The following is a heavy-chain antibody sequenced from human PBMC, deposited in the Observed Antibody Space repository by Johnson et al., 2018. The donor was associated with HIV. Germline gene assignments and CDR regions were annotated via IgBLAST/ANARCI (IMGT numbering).Heavy chain of an antibody. CDR2: MWYDGTKK. J-gene: IGHJ3*02. CDR3: AKDSERITIFGVVIEFNTNDAFDI. Sequence: QVQLVESGGGVVQPGRSLRLSCAASGFTFSSSGMHWVRQAPGKGLEWVAGMWYDGTKKNYADSVKGRFTISRDNSKNTLHLQMNSLRAEDTAVYYCAKDSERITIFGVVIEFNTNDAFDIWGQGTVVTVSS. V-gene: IGHV3-33*06. D-gene: IGHD3-3*01. CDR1: GFTFSSSG.